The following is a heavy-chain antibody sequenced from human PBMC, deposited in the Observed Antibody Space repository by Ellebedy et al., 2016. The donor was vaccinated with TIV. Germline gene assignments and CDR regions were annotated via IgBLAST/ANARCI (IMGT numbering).Heavy chain of an antibody. J-gene: IGHJ4*02. Sequence: MPSETLSLTCTVSGGSISSNYWDWIRQPPGKGLEWIGYIYNSVITNYNPSLKSRVTLSVDTSKCQLSLKLRSVTAADTAVYYCARRYSRSSYHYFDYWGQGTLVIVSS. V-gene: IGHV4-59*08. CDR2: IYNSVIT. CDR1: GGSISSNY. D-gene: IGHD1-26*01. CDR3: ARRYSRSSYHYFDY.